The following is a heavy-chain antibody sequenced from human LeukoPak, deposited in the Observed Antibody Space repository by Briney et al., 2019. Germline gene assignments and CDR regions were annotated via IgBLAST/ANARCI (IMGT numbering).Heavy chain of an antibody. CDR3: AREGYYGSGSPPSLYFDY. J-gene: IGHJ4*02. CDR2: TSSDLNVK. Sequence: PGRSLRLSCAASGFTFSSYAIHWVRQAPGKGLEWEAVTSSDLNVKLYADSVKGRFTISRDNSRSTLYLQMNSLRPEDTAIYYCAREGYYGSGSPPSLYFDYWGQGTLVTVSS. D-gene: IGHD3-10*01. CDR1: GFTFSSYA. V-gene: IGHV3-30-3*01.